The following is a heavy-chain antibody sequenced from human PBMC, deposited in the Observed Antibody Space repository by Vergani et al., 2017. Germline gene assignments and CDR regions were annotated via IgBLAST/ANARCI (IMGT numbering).Heavy chain of an antibody. V-gene: IGHV4-39*01. CDR3: ARHYGSGSYPYDY. J-gene: IGHJ4*02. CDR2: IYYSGST. D-gene: IGHD3-10*01. CDR1: GGSISSSSYY. Sequence: QLQLQESGPGLVKPSETLSLTCTVSGGSISSSSYYWGWIRQPPGKGLEWIGSIYYSGSTYYNPSLKSRVTISVDTSKNQFSLKLSSVTAADTAVYYCARHYGSGSYPYDYWGQGTLGTVAS.